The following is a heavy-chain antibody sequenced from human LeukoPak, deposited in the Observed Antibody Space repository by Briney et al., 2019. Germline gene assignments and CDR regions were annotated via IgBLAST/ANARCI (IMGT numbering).Heavy chain of an antibody. Sequence: GGSLRLSCAASGFTFSSYAMSWVCQAPGKGLEWVSAISGSGGSTYYADSVKGRFTISRDNSKNTLYLQMNSLRAEDTAVYYCAKAPYDYVWGSYRLTVGMDVWGQGTTVTVSS. CDR1: GFTFSSYA. D-gene: IGHD3-16*02. J-gene: IGHJ6*02. CDR2: ISGSGGST. CDR3: AKAPYDYVWGSYRLTVGMDV. V-gene: IGHV3-23*01.